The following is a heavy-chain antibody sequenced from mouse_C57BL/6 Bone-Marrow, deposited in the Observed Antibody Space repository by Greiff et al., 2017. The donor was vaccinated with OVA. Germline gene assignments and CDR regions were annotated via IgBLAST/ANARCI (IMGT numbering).Heavy chain of an antibody. CDR3: ARGGITTVVPCDFDV. J-gene: IGHJ1*03. D-gene: IGHD1-1*01. Sequence: VQLQQPGAELVKPGASVKMSCKASGYTFTSYWITWVKQRPGQGLEWIGDIYPGSGSTNYNEKFKSKATLTVDTSSSTAYMQLSSLTSEDSAVYYCARGGITTVVPCDFDVWGTGTTVTVSS. CDR2: IYPGSGST. V-gene: IGHV1-55*01. CDR1: GYTFTSYW.